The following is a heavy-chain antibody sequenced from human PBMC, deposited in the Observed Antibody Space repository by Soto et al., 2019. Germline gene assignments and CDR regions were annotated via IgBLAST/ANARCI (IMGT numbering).Heavy chain of an antibody. Sequence: EVQLVESGGGLVKPGGSLRLSCAASGFSFSTYSMNWVRQAPGKGLEWGSSISSKNNRTSYYKHYADSVRGRFTISRDNAKNSLYLQMDSLRAEDTAVYYCVRVRHDYGNKPYFFDSWGLGTLVTVSS. CDR2: ISSKNNRTSYYK. CDR1: GFSFSTYS. V-gene: IGHV3-21*01. D-gene: IGHD4-17*01. J-gene: IGHJ4*02. CDR3: VRVRHDYGNKPYFFDS.